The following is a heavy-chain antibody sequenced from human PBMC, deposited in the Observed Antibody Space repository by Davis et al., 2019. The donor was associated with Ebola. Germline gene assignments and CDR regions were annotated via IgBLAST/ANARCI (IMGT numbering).Heavy chain of an antibody. D-gene: IGHD1-1*01. CDR1: GYTFTNYG. Sequence: ASVKVSCKASGYTFTNYGITWVRQAPGQGLEWMGWINPHNGNTNYAQNVQGRVTMTTDTSTSTACMEVGILRSDDTAVYYCARAQFPTTSDHWGQGTLVTVSS. CDR2: INPHNGNT. J-gene: IGHJ4*02. V-gene: IGHV1-18*04. CDR3: ARAQFPTTSDH.